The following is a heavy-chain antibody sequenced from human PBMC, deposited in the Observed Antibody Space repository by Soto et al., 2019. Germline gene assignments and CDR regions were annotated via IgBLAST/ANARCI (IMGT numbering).Heavy chain of an antibody. CDR1: GASITAHC. CDR2: VYARGAT. Sequence: SETLALTCSVSGASITAHCLNGIRQSSGEGLQWICRVYARGATTYNPSLKSRVTISGDTSKNQFSLKLTYVTAADTAVYYCARSSGDDFFYYGMDVWGHGTTVTVSS. CDR3: ARSSGDDFFYYGMDV. V-gene: IGHV4-59*10. D-gene: IGHD4-17*01. J-gene: IGHJ6*02.